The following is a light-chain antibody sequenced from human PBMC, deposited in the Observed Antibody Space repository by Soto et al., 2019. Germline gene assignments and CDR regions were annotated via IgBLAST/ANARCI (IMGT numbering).Light chain of an antibody. CDR3: QQYDNVPLT. V-gene: IGKV1-33*01. Sequence: DIQMTQSPSSLSASVGDRVTITCQASQDITNDLNWYQQKPGKAPKVLIYEPSNLKTGVPSRFSGSGSGTDFTFTISSLQPEDIATYFCQQYDNVPLTFGGGTKVEIK. J-gene: IGKJ4*01. CDR2: EPS. CDR1: QDITND.